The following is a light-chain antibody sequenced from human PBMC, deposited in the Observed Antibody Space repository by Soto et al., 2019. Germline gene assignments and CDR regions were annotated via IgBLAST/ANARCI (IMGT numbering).Light chain of an antibody. CDR2: GAS. J-gene: IGKJ2*01. CDR1: QSVSSSSY. Sequence: EIVLTQSPGTLSLSPGERATLSCRASQSVSSSSYLAWYQQKPGQAPRLLIYGASSRAPGIPDRFSGSGSATDFTITISRLEPEDFAVYYCRQYGSSPSYTFGQGTKLEIK. V-gene: IGKV3-20*01. CDR3: RQYGSSPSYT.